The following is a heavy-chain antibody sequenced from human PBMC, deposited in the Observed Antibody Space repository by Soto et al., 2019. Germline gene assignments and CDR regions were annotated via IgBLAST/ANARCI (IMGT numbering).Heavy chain of an antibody. D-gene: IGHD6-19*01. CDR2: IGGTGNNI. Sequence: GGSLRLSCAASGFTFGNYAMSWVRQAPGKGLQWVSAIGGTGNNIYYADSVKGRFIISRDKSKNTLYLQMNSLRAEDTAVYYCAKVIPCIQQWLVYLDYWGQGSPVTVSA. CDR1: GFTFGNYA. CDR3: AKVIPCIQQWLVYLDY. V-gene: IGHV3-23*01. J-gene: IGHJ4*02.